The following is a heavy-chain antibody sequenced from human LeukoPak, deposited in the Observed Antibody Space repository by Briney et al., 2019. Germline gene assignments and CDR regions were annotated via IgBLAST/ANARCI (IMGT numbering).Heavy chain of an antibody. CDR2: IYYSGST. J-gene: IGHJ5*02. V-gene: IGHV4-39*01. Sequence: WVRQTPGKGLEWIGSIYYSGSTYYNPSLKSRVTISVDTSKNQFSLKLSSVTAADTAVYYCARPRVRAYWFDPWGQGTLVTVSS. D-gene: IGHD3-10*01. CDR3: ARPRVRAYWFDP.